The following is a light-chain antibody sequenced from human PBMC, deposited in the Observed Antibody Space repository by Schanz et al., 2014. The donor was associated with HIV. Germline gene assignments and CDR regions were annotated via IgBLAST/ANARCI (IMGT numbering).Light chain of an antibody. CDR2: DTS. J-gene: IGLJ2*01. V-gene: IGLV7-46*01. CDR3: LLSYSAARQVV. Sequence: QAVVTQEPSLTVSPGGTVTLTCGSSTGAVTSGHYPYWFQQKPGQAPRTLIYDTSAKHSWTPARFSGSLLGGKAALTLSGAQPEDEADYYCLLSYSAARQVVFGGGTKLTVL. CDR1: TGAVTSGHY.